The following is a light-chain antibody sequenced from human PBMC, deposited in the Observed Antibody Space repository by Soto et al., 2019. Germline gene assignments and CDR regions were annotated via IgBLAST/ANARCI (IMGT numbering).Light chain of an antibody. CDR2: SNN. V-gene: IGLV1-47*02. Sequence: QSVLTQPPSASGTPGQRVTISCSGSSSNIGSNYVYWYQQLPGTAPKLLIYSNNNRPSGGPDRFSGSKSGTSASLVISGLRSEEEAYYYCAAWYDSLLGPPVFGGVTKLTVL. CDR3: AAWYDSLLGPPV. CDR1: SSNIGSNY. J-gene: IGLJ2*01.